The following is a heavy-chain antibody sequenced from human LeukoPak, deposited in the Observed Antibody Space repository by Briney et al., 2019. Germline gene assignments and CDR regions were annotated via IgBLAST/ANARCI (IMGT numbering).Heavy chain of an antibody. CDR2: MNPNSGNS. Sequence: ASVKVSCKASGYTFTSYDINWVRQATGQGLEWMGWMNPNSGNSGYAQKLQGRITMTRNSSINTAYMELSSLRSEDTAVYYCARVGCSSTSRYRLGYYFYYMDVWGKGTTVTVSS. J-gene: IGHJ6*03. D-gene: IGHD2-2*01. CDR3: ARVGCSSTSRYRLGYYFYYMDV. V-gene: IGHV1-8*01. CDR1: GYTFTSYD.